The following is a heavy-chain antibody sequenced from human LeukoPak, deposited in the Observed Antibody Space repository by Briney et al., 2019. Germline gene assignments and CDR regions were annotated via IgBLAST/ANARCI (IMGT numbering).Heavy chain of an antibody. CDR1: GFTFSSYG. J-gene: IGHJ4*02. Sequence: GGSLRLSCAASGFTFSSYGMHWVRQAPGKGLEWVAVIWYDGSNKYYADSVKGRFTISRDNSKNTLYLQMNSLRAEDTAVYYCARGGQQWLVSGLDYWGQGTLVTVSS. V-gene: IGHV3-33*01. D-gene: IGHD6-19*01. CDR3: ARGGQQWLVSGLDY. CDR2: IWYDGSNK.